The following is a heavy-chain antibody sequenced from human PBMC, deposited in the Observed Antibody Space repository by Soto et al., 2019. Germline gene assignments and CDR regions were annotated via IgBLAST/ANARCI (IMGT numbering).Heavy chain of an antibody. CDR1: GYTFTSYG. D-gene: IGHD1-26*01. J-gene: IGHJ6*02. CDR2: ISAYNGNT. V-gene: IGHV1-18*04. Sequence: GASVKVSCKASGYTFTSYGISWVRQAPGQGLEWMGWISAYNGNTNYAQKLQGRVTMTTDTSTSTAYMELRSLRSDDTAVYYCARDGGYVGDTFNYYYGMDVWGQGTTVTVSS. CDR3: ARDGGYVGDTFNYYYGMDV.